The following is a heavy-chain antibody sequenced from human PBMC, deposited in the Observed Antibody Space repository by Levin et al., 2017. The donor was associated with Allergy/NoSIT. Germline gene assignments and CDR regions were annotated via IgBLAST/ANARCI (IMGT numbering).Heavy chain of an antibody. V-gene: IGHV3-21*01. CDR3: ARLVSGSYFDY. Sequence: GESLKISCAASGFTFSSYSMNWVRQAPGKGLEWVSSISSSSSYIYYADSVKGRFTISRDNAKNSLYLQMNSLRAEDTAVYYCARLVSGSYFDYWGQGTLVTVSS. CDR1: GFTFSSYS. D-gene: IGHD1-26*01. J-gene: IGHJ4*02. CDR2: ISSSSSYI.